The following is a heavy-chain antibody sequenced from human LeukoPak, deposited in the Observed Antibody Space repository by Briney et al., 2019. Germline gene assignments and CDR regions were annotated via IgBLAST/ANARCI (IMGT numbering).Heavy chain of an antibody. CDR2: ISYDGSNK. CDR1: GFTFSHYT. V-gene: IGHV3-30-3*01. J-gene: IGHJ4*02. D-gene: IGHD6-13*01. CDR3: AREKLAAAAFDY. Sequence: PGGSLRLSCAASGFTFSHYTMNWARQAPGKGLEWVAVISYDGSNKYYADSVKGRFTISRDNSKNTLYLQMNSLRAEDTAVYYCAREKLAAAAFDYWGQGTLVTVSS.